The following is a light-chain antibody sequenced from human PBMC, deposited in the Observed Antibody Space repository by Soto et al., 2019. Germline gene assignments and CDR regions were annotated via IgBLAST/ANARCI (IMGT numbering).Light chain of an antibody. CDR2: EVS. Sequence: QSALTQPASVSGSPGQSITISCTGTSSDVGGYNYVSWYQQHPGKAPKLMIYEVSNRPSRVSNRFSGSKSGNTASLTISGLQSEDEADYYCSSFTSINTWVFGGGTQLTVL. V-gene: IGLV2-14*01. J-gene: IGLJ3*02. CDR3: SSFTSINTWV. CDR1: SSDVGGYNY.